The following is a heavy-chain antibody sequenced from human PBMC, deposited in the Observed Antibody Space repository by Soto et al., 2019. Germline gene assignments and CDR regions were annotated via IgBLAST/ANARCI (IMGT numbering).Heavy chain of an antibody. CDR2: INAGNGNT. V-gene: IGHV1-3*01. CDR3: ARQKRLPPMSRRPVDTAMEYYYYYGMDV. J-gene: IGHJ6*02. CDR1: GYTFTSYA. Sequence: GASVKVSCKASGYTFTSYAMHWVRQAPGQRLEWMGWINAGNGNTKYSQKFQGRVTITRDTSASTAYMELSSVTAADTAVYYCARQKRLPPMSRRPVDTAMEYYYYYGMDVWGQGTTVTVSS. D-gene: IGHD5-18*01.